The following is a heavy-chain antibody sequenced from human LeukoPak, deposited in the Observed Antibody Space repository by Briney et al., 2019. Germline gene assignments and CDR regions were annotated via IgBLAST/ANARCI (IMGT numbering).Heavy chain of an antibody. V-gene: IGHV3-9*01. CDR1: GFTFDDYA. D-gene: IGHD1-1*01. Sequence: GGSLRLSCAASGFTFDDYAMHWVRQAPGKGLEWVSGISWNSGSIGYEDSVKGRFTISRDNAKNSLYLQMNSLRAEDTALYYCAKDQTGPVDVWGQGTTVTVSS. J-gene: IGHJ6*02. CDR2: ISWNSGSI. CDR3: AKDQTGPVDV.